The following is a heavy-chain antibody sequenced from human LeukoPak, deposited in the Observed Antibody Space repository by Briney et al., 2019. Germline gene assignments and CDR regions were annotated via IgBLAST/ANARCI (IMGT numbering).Heavy chain of an antibody. D-gene: IGHD4-17*01. J-gene: IGHJ4*02. CDR1: GGSIRSGGYY. Sequence: SETLSLTCTVSGGSIRSGGYYWSWIRQHPGKGLEWIGYIYYSGTTSYNPSLKSRVNISVDTSKNQFSLKLNSATAADTAVYYCARPFGDPHFDYWSQGILVSVSS. V-gene: IGHV4-31*03. CDR3: ARPFGDPHFDY. CDR2: IYYSGTT.